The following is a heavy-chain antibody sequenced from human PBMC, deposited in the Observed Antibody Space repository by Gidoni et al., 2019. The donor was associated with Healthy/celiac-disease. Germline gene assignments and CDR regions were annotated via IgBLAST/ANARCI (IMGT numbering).Heavy chain of an antibody. Sequence: GESGGGVVQPGRSLRLSCAASGFTFSSYGMHWVRQAPGKGLEWVAVISYDGSNKYYADSVKGRFTISRDNSKNTLYLQMNSLRAEDTAVYYCAKTMVVAEIDYWGQGTLVTVSS. CDR3: AKTMVVAEIDY. CDR1: GFTFSSYG. CDR2: ISYDGSNK. D-gene: IGHD2-15*01. V-gene: IGHV3-30*18. J-gene: IGHJ4*02.